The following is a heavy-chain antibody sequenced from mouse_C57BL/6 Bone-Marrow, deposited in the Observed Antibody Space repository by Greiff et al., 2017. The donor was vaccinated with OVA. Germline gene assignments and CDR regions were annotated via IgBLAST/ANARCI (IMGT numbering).Heavy chain of an antibody. J-gene: IGHJ2*01. V-gene: IGHV2-2*01. CDR2: IWSGGST. Sequence: VQLQQSGPGLVQPSQSLSITCTVSGFSLTSYGVHWVRQSPGKGLEWLGVIWSGGSTDYNAAFISRLSISKDNSKSQVFFKMNSLQADDTAIYYCARDTGVFDYWGQGTTLTVSS. CDR3: ARDTGVFDY. D-gene: IGHD4-1*01. CDR1: GFSLTSYG.